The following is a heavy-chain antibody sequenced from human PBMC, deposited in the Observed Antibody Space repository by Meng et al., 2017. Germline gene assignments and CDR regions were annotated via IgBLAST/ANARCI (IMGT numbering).Heavy chain of an antibody. J-gene: IGHJ4*02. CDR3: ARGSMFGATVTKIDY. D-gene: IGHD4-17*01. CDR2: INHSGST. V-gene: IGHV4-34*01. CDR1: RGSFSGYY. Sequence: QVHSPPWGAGLLKPSETLSLTCAGYRGSFSGYYWSWIRQPPGKGLEWIGEINHSGSTNYNPSLKSRVTISVDTSKNQFSLKLSSVTAADTAVYYCARGSMFGATVTKIDYWGQGTLVTVSS.